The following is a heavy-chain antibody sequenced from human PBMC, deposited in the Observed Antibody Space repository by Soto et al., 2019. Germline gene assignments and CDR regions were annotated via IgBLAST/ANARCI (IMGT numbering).Heavy chain of an antibody. Sequence: QVQLVESGGGVVQPGRSLRLSCAASGFTFSSYGMHWVRQAPGKGLEWVAVISYDGSNKYYADSVKGRFTISRDNSKNTLYLQMNSLRAEDTAVYYCAKDLSKPEYYYYYGMDVWGQGTTVTVSS. CDR1: GFTFSSYG. CDR2: ISYDGSNK. D-gene: IGHD4-4*01. V-gene: IGHV3-30*18. J-gene: IGHJ6*02. CDR3: AKDLSKPEYYYYYGMDV.